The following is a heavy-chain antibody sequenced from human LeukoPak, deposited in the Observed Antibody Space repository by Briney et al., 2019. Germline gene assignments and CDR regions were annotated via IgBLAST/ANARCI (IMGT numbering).Heavy chain of an antibody. CDR2: IYHSGGT. J-gene: IGHJ6*03. Sequence: SQTLSLTCTVSGGSISSGGYYWSWIRQPPGKGLEWIGYIYHSGGTYYNPSLKSRVTISVDRSKNQFSLKLSSVTAADTAVYYCARVLYCSSTSCLNYYYYYMDVWGKGTTVTVSS. CDR1: GGSISSGGYY. CDR3: ARVLYCSSTSCLNYYYYYMDV. D-gene: IGHD2-2*01. V-gene: IGHV4-30-2*01.